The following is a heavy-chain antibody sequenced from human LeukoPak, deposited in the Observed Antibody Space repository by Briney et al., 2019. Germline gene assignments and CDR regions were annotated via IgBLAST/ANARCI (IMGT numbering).Heavy chain of an antibody. Sequence: SQTLSLTCTVSGGSISSGSYYWSWLRQPAGKGLEWIGRIYTSGSTNYNPSLKSRVTISVDTSKNQFSLKLSSVTAADTAVYYCAGSTTPNWFDPWGQGTLVTVSS. CDR3: AGSTTPNWFDP. J-gene: IGHJ5*02. CDR1: GGSISSGSYY. V-gene: IGHV4-61*02. CDR2: IYTSGST. D-gene: IGHD1-1*01.